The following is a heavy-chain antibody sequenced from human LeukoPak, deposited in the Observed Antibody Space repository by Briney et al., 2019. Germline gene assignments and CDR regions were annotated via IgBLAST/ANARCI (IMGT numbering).Heavy chain of an antibody. V-gene: IGHV4-59*12. J-gene: IGHJ6*03. CDR2: IYYSGST. CDR3: ARLNSSSWYGVYYYYYYMDV. CDR1: GGSISSYY. Sequence: SETLSLTCTVSGGSISSYYWSWIRQPPGKGLEWIGYIYYSGSTNYNPSLKSRVTISVDTSKNQFSLKLSSVTAADTAVYYCARLNSSSWYGVYYYYYYMDVWGKGTTVTISS. D-gene: IGHD6-13*01.